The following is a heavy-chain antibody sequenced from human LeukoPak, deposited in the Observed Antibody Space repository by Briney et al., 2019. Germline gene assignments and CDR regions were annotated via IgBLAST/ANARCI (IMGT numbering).Heavy chain of an antibody. V-gene: IGHV3-48*03. J-gene: IGHJ6*04. CDR1: GFTFSSYE. D-gene: IGHD3-10*02. Sequence: QPGGSLRLSCAASGFTFSSYEMNWVRQAPGKGLEWVSYISSSGSTIYYADSVKGRYTISRDNAKNSLYLQMNSLRAEDTAVYYCAELGITMIGGVWGKGTTVTISS. CDR3: AELGITMIGGV. CDR2: ISSSGSTI.